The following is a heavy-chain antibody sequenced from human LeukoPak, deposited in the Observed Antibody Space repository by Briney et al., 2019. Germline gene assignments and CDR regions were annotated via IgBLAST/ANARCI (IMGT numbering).Heavy chain of an antibody. J-gene: IGHJ4*02. CDR3: AKDRVVVVAAIDTDDY. V-gene: IGHV3-23*01. D-gene: IGHD2-15*01. Sequence: GGSLRLSCAAPGFTFSSYAMSWVRQAPGKGLEWVSAISGSGGSTYYADSVKGRFTISRDNSKNTLYLQMNSLRAEDTAVYYCAKDRVVVVAAIDTDDYWGQGTLVTVSS. CDR2: ISGSGGST. CDR1: GFTFSSYA.